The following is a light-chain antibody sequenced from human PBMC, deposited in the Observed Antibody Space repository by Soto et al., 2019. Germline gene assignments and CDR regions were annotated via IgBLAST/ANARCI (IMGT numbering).Light chain of an antibody. CDR3: QLYGSSPPWT. J-gene: IGKJ1*01. CDR2: GAS. Sequence: EIVLTQSPGTLSLSPGDRATLSCRASQSVSSSYLAWYQQNPGQAPRLLIYGASSRATGIPDRFSGSGSGTDFTLTISRLEPEDFAVYYCQLYGSSPPWTFGQGTKVEIK. CDR1: QSVSSSY. V-gene: IGKV3-20*01.